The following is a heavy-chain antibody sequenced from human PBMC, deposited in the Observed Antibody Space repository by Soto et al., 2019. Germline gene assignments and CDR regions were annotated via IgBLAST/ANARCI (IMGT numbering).Heavy chain of an antibody. CDR2: FNPILSFS. CDR3: ATSFGSGSRAFDY. V-gene: IGHV1-69*02. D-gene: IGHD3-10*01. Sequence: QVQLVQSGAEVKKPGSSVKVSCKASGDTFNFYTINWVRQAPGQGLEWMGRFNPILSFSNSAPKFQGRVTLTADKSTSTAYMVLSSLRSGDTAIYYWATSFGSGSRAFDYWGQGALVTVSS. J-gene: IGHJ4*02. CDR1: GDTFNFYT.